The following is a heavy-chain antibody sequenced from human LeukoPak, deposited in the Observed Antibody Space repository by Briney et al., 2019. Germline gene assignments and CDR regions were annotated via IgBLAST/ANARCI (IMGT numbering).Heavy chain of an antibody. D-gene: IGHD4-17*01. J-gene: IGHJ4*02. V-gene: IGHV3-30*02. CDR1: GFIFSSYG. CDR2: TRYDGSDK. Sequence: GGSLRLFCAASGFIFSSYGMHWVRQAPGKGPEWVAFTRYDGSDKYYADSVKGRFTISRDNSKNTLYLQMNSLRAEDTAVYYCAKDLTTVTSQGDYWGQGTLVTVSS. CDR3: AKDLTTVTSQGDY.